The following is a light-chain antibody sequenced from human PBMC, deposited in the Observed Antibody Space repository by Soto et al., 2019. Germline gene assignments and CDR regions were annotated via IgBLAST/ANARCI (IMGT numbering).Light chain of an antibody. V-gene: IGKV3-20*01. Sequence: PGERTTLSCRASQSVSSNFLDWYQQKPGQAPRLLIYGASSRATGIPDRFSGSGSGTDFTLTISRLEPEDFAVYYCQQYGTSPRTFGQGTKVDIK. CDR3: QQYGTSPRT. CDR1: QSVSSNF. J-gene: IGKJ1*01. CDR2: GAS.